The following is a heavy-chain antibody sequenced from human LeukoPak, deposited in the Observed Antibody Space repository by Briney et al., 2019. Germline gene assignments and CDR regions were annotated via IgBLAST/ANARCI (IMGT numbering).Heavy chain of an antibody. D-gene: IGHD5-12*01. V-gene: IGHV4-30-4*01. CDR2: IYYSGST. CDR1: GGSISSGDYY. Sequence: SETLSLTCTVSGGSISSGDYYWSWIRQPPGKGLEWIGYIYYSGSTYYNPPLKSRVTISVDTSKNQFSLKLSSVTAADTAVYYCARVGDSSGYDYPNWFDPWGQGTLVTVSS. CDR3: ARVGDSSGYDYPNWFDP. J-gene: IGHJ5*02.